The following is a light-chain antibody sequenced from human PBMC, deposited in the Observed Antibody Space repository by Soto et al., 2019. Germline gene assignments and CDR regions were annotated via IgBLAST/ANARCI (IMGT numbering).Light chain of an antibody. V-gene: IGLV7-46*01. J-gene: IGLJ2*01. CDR3: LLDDNMART. CDR1: TGAVTDGHY. Sequence: QAVVTQESSLTVSPGGTVTLTCGSSTGAVTDGHYPYWFQQKPGQAPRTLIYDTNNRHSWTPARFSGSLRRGKAALTLSGAQPEDESDYYLLLDDNMARTFGGGTKLTVL. CDR2: DTN.